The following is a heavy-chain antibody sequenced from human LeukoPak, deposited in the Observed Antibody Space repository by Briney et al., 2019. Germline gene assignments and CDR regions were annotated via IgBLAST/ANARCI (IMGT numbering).Heavy chain of an antibody. J-gene: IGHJ4*02. V-gene: IGHV3-21*01. CDR3: ARAPTVLVGYCSSSSCQADY. CDR2: IDPSSTYI. Sequence: PGGSLRLSCAASGFTFSSYWMSWVRQAPGKGLEWVSAIDPSSTYIYYADSVKGRFTISRDNAENSLYLQMNSLRVEDTAVYYCARAPTVLVGYCSSSSCQADYWGQGTLVTVSS. CDR1: GFTFSSYW. D-gene: IGHD2-2*01.